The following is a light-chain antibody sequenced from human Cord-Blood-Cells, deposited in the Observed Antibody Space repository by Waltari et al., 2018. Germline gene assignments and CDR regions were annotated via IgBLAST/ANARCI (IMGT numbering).Light chain of an antibody. V-gene: IGLV2-14*01. CDR1: SSDVGGYNY. CDR3: SSYTSSSTWV. J-gene: IGLJ3*02. CDR2: DVS. Sequence: QSALTQPASVSGSPGQSITISCTGTSSDVGGYNYVSWYQQHPGKAPKLMSYDVSKRPSGVSNRFPGSKSGNTASLTISGLQAEDEADYYCSSYTSSSTWVFGGGTKLTVL.